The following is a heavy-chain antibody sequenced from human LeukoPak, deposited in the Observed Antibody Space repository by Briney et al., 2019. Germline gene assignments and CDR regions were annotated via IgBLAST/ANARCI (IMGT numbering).Heavy chain of an antibody. V-gene: IGHV4-59*01. CDR2: IYYSGST. D-gene: IGHD1-26*01. Sequence: SETLSLTCTVSGGSISSYYWSWIRQPPGKGLEWIGYIYYSGSTNYNPSLKSRVTISVDTSKNQFSLKLSSVTAADTAVYYYARNTYSGLDYWGQGTLVTVSS. CDR3: ARNTYSGLDY. J-gene: IGHJ4*02. CDR1: GGSISSYY.